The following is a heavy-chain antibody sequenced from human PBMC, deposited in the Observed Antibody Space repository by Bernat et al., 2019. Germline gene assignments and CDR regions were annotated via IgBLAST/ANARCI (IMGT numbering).Heavy chain of an antibody. CDR2: IDWDDDK. J-gene: IGHJ4*02. CDR3: ARIRIAAASYYFDY. D-gene: IGHD6-13*01. CDR1: GFSLSTSGMC. V-gene: IGHV2-70*15. Sequence: QVTLRESGPALVKPTQTLTLTCTFSGFSLSTSGMCVSWIRQPPGKALEWLARIDWDDDKYYSTSLKTRLTISKDTSKNQVVLTMTNMDPVDTATYYCARIRIAAASYYFDYWGQGTLVTVSS.